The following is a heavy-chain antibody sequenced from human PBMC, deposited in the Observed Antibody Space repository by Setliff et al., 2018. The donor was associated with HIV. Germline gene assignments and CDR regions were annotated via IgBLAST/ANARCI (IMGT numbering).Heavy chain of an antibody. J-gene: IGHJ4*02. V-gene: IGHV3-33*08. CDR2: IWSDETTK. CDR1: GFTFSGSP. CDR3: APETMQGLDS. D-gene: IGHD2-21*02. Sequence: GGSLRLSCGASGFTFSGSPMHWVRQAPGKGLEWVALIWSDETTKYYGESVTGRFTISRDNSKNTLFLQMHGLRPEDTGVYYCAPETMQGLDSWGQGTLVTVSS.